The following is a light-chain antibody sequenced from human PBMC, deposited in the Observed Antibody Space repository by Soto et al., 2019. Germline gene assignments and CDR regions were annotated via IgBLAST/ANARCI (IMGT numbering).Light chain of an antibody. V-gene: IGKV1-5*03. CDR3: QEVKSFS. CDR2: KAS. Sequence: IPMTQSPSTLSASVGDRVTITCRAGLNINDWLAWYQEKPGKAPKLLIYKASNLESGVPSRFSGSGSGTEVTLTISCLQPDDLATYYCQEVKSFSFGQGKRLEMK. CDR1: LNINDW. J-gene: IGKJ5*01.